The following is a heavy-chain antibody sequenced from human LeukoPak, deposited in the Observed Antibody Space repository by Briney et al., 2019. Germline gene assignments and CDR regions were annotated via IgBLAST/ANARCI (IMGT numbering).Heavy chain of an antibody. CDR1: GFSFNSYG. J-gene: IGHJ4*02. CDR2: ISYDGSNK. D-gene: IGHD3-16*01. V-gene: IGHV3-30*18. Sequence: PGRSLRLSCAASGFSFNSYGMHWVRQAPGKGLEWVAVISYDGSNKYYADSVKGRFTISRDNSKNTLYLQMNSLRAEDTAVYYCAKDVGGVYNYFDFWGQETLVTVSS. CDR3: AKDVGGVYNYFDF.